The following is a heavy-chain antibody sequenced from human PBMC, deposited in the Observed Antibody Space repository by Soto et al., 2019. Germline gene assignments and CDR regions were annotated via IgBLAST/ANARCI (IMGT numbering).Heavy chain of an antibody. J-gene: IGHJ3*02. CDR3: ARLRGYYDSSGNDAFDI. CDR1: GGSISSYY. Sequence: SETLSLTCTVSGGSISSYYWSWIRQPPGKGLEWIGYIYYSGSTNYNPSLKSRVTISVDTSKNQFSLKLSSVTAADTAVYYCARLRGYYDSSGNDAFDIWGQGTMVTVSS. D-gene: IGHD3-22*01. CDR2: IYYSGST. V-gene: IGHV4-59*08.